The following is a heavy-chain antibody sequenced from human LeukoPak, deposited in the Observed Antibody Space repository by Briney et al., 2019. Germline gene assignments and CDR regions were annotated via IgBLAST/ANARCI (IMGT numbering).Heavy chain of an antibody. J-gene: IGHJ6*03. CDR2: IIPIIAIA. CDR3: ATEPLEVGELDYDYQYYMDV. D-gene: IGHD1-1*01. CDR1: GGTFSNYI. V-gene: IGHV1-69*04. Sequence: SVKVSCKASGGTFSNYIINWVRQAPGQGVEWMGRIIPIIAIANYAQRFQGRVTITADRSTSSAYMELSSLRSEDTAVYYCATEPLEVGELDYDYQYYMDVWGKGTTVTVSS.